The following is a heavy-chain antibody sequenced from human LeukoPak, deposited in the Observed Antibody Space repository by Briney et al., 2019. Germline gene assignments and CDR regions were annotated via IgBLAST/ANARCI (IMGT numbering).Heavy chain of an antibody. Sequence: GGSLRLSCAASGFTFSDCAMHWVRQAPGKGLEWVAVIWYDGSNKYYADSVKGRFTVSRDNSKNTLYLQMNSLRAEDTAVYYCARGGDGYNYFDYWGQGTLVTVSS. J-gene: IGHJ4*02. CDR2: IWYDGSNK. CDR3: ARGGDGYNYFDY. D-gene: IGHD5-24*01. CDR1: GFTFSDCA. V-gene: IGHV3-33*08.